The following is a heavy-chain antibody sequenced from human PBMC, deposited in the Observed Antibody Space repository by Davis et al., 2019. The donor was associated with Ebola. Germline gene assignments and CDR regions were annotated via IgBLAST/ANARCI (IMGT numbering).Heavy chain of an antibody. CDR2: IYYSGST. D-gene: IGHD1-26*01. J-gene: IGHJ4*02. Sequence: PSETLSLTCTVSGGSISSYYWSWIRQPPGKGLEWIGYIYYSGSTNYNPSLKSRVTISVDTSKNQFSLKLSSVTAADTAVYYCARGLIVGATRGFDYWGQGTLVTVSS. V-gene: IGHV4-59*12. CDR3: ARGLIVGATRGFDY. CDR1: GGSISSYY.